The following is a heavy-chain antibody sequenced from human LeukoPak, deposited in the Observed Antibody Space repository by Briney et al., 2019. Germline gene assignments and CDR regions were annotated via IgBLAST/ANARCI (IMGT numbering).Heavy chain of an antibody. Sequence: GGSLRLSCAASGFTFSSYAMHWVRQAPGKGLEWVAVISYDGSNKYYADSVKGRFTISRDNSKNTLYLQMNSLRAEDTAVYYCAKDVLAGLGYGSGSLSDYWGQGTLVTVSS. CDR2: ISYDGSNK. CDR3: AKDVLAGLGYGSGSLSDY. V-gene: IGHV3-30-3*01. D-gene: IGHD3-10*01. CDR1: GFTFSSYA. J-gene: IGHJ4*02.